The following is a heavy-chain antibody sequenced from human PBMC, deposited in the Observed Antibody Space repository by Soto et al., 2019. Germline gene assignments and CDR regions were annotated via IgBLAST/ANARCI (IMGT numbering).Heavy chain of an antibody. CDR1: GFTFSSYG. Sequence: QVQLVESGGGVVQPGRSLRLSCAASGFTFSSYGMHWVRQAPVKGLEWVAVISYDGSNKYYVDSVKGRFTSSRDNSKNTLYLEMNSLRAEDTAVYYCAKDPGNGDYGVEYFQHWGQGTLVTVSS. CDR2: ISYDGSNK. V-gene: IGHV3-30*18. D-gene: IGHD4-17*01. J-gene: IGHJ1*01. CDR3: AKDPGNGDYGVEYFQH.